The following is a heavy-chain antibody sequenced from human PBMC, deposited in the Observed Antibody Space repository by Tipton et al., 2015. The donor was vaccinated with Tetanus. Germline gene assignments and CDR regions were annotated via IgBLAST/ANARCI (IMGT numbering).Heavy chain of an antibody. CDR1: GFTFSSDA. J-gene: IGHJ5*02. V-gene: IGHV4-34*01. CDR3: ASLPKHWLAPRGAP. CDR2: INHRGGT. Sequence: LRLSCAASGFTFSSDAMTWVRQAPGKGLEWIGEINHRGGTMYNPSLKSRVTISGDTSKNQFSLNLTSVTAADTAVYYCASLPKHWLAPRGAPWGQGTLVTVSS. D-gene: IGHD6-19*01.